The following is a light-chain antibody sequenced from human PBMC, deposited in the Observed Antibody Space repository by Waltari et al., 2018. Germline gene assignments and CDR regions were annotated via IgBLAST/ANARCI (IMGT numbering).Light chain of an antibody. CDR3: SSYAGSNNFVV. V-gene: IGLV2-8*01. CDR2: EVS. J-gene: IGLJ2*01. CDR1: SSDVGDYNY. Sequence: QSALTQSPSASGSPGQSVTISCTGISSDVGDYNYVSWYQQHPGKAPKVMIYEVSKGPSGVPDRFSGCKSGNTASLTVSGLQAEDEADYYCSSYAGSNNFVVFGGGTKLTVL.